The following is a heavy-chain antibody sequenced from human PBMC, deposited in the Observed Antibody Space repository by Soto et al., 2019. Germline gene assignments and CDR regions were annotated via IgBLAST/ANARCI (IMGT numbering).Heavy chain of an antibody. CDR3: ATNEFSVDY. J-gene: IGHJ4*02. CDR1: GFTFSSYA. D-gene: IGHD1-1*01. V-gene: IGHV3-21*04. CDR2: ISSSGIFT. Sequence: TGGSLRLSCAASGFTFSSYAMSWVRQAPGKGLEWVSHISSSGIFTDYADSVKGRFTISRDNAKNSLYLQMNSLRAEDTAVYYCATNEFSVDYWGQGTLVTVSS.